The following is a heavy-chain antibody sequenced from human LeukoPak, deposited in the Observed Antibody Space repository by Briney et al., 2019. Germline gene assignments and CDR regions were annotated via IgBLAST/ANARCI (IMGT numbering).Heavy chain of an antibody. CDR1: GGSISSYY. J-gene: IGHJ6*02. V-gene: IGHV4-59*01. D-gene: IGHD2-2*01. CDR3: ARGLVVPAAMPELDYYYYGMDV. CDR2: IYYSGST. Sequence: SETLSLTCTVSGGSISSYYWSWIRQPPGKGLEWIGYIYYSGSTNYNPSPKSRVTISVDTSKNQFSLKLSSVTAADTAVYYCARGLVVPAAMPELDYYYYGMDVWGQGTTVTVSS.